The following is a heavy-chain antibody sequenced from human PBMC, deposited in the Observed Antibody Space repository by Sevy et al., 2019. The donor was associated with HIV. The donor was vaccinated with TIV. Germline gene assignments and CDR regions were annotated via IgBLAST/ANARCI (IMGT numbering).Heavy chain of an antibody. J-gene: IGHJ6*02. D-gene: IGHD3-10*01. CDR2: INAGNGNT. Sequence: ASVKVSCKASGYTFTSYAMHWVRQAPGQRLEWMGWINAGNGNTKYSQKFQGRVTITRDTSASTAYMELSSLRSEDTAVYYWARGRGGWADERLLWFREPSRTDYYYGMDVWGQGTTVTVSS. CDR1: GYTFTSYA. V-gene: IGHV1-3*01. CDR3: ARGRGGWADERLLWFREPSRTDYYYGMDV.